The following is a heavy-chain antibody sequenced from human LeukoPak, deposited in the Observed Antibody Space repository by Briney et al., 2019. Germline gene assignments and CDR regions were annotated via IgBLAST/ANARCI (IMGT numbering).Heavy chain of an antibody. CDR1: GFTFSDYY. CDR2: ISGSGGST. J-gene: IGHJ6*02. CDR3: AKDKGITMVRGVITHYGMDV. D-gene: IGHD3-10*01. Sequence: PGGSLRLSCAASGFTFSDYYMSWVRQAPGKGLEWVSAISGSGGSTYYADSVKGRFTISRDNSKNTLYLQMNSLRAEDTAVYYCAKDKGITMVRGVITHYGMDVWGQGTTVTVSS. V-gene: IGHV3-23*01.